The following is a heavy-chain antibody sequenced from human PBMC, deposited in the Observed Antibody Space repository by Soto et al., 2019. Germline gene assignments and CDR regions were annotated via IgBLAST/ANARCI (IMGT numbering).Heavy chain of an antibody. CDR3: AYSSHTIFDY. V-gene: IGHV1-69*02. J-gene: IGHJ4*02. CDR1: GGTFSSYT. Sequence: QVQLVQSGAEVKKPGSSVKVSCKASGGTFSSYTISWVRQAPGQGLEWMGRIIPILGIANYAQKFQGRVTITAEKSTSTAYLELRSLRSEDTAVYYCAYSSHTIFDYGGQGPMVTVSS. CDR2: IIPILGIA. D-gene: IGHD6-13*01.